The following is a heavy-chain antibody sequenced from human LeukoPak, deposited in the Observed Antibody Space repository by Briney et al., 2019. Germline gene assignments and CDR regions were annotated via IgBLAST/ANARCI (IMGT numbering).Heavy chain of an antibody. V-gene: IGHV1-2*06. CDR2: INPNSGGT. D-gene: IGHD1/OR15-1a*01. CDR1: GYTFTGYY. CDR3: ASKTMTPFRNYYYYYYMDV. Sequence: GASVKVSCKASGYTFTGYYMHWVRQAPGQGLEWMGRINPNSGGTNYAQKFQGRVTMTRDTSISTAYMELSRLRSDDTAVYYCASKTMTPFRNYYYYYYMDVWGKGTTVTASS. J-gene: IGHJ6*03.